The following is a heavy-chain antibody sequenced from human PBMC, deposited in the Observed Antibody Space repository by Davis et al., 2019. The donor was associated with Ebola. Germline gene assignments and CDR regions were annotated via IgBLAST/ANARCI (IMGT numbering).Heavy chain of an antibody. V-gene: IGHV2-5*02. D-gene: IGHD2-15*01. J-gene: IGHJ4*02. Sequence: SGPTLVKPTQTPTLTCTFPGFSFSTSGVGVGWIRQPPGKPLEWLTLIYWDDTERYSPSLKSRLTITKDTSKSQVVLTMTNLDPVDTATYYCAHRVAAKCTGGSCCGAYFDHWGQGTLVTVSS. CDR1: GFSFSTSGVG. CDR2: IYWDDTE. CDR3: AHRVAAKCTGGSCCGAYFDH.